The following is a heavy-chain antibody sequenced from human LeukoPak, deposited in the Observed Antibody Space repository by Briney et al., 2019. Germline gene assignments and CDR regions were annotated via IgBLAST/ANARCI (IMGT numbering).Heavy chain of an antibody. J-gene: IGHJ6*03. V-gene: IGHV1-8*03. CDR1: GYTFTSYD. CDR2: MNPNSGNT. CDR3: ARWNWNPDTWPYYYYYMDV. Sequence: ASVKVSCKASGYTFTSYDINWVRQATGQGLEWMGWMNPNSGNTGYAQKFQGRVTITRNTSISTAYMELSSLRSEDTAVYYCARWNWNPDTWPYYYYYMDVWGKGTTVTVSS. D-gene: IGHD1-1*01.